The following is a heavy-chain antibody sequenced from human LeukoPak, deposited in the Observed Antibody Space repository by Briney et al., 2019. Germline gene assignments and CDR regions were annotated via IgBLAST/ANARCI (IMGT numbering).Heavy chain of an antibody. CDR2: IKPNSGGT. J-gene: IGHJ4*02. CDR1: GYTFPAYY. D-gene: IGHD6-13*01. CDR3: ATDAPYSSSWYDY. Sequence: GASVKVSCKASGYTFPAYYMHWVRQAPGQGLEWMGWIKPNSGGTNYAQKFQGRVTMTRDTSISTAYMELSRLRSDDTAVYYCATDAPYSSSWYDYWGQGTLVTVSS. V-gene: IGHV1-2*02.